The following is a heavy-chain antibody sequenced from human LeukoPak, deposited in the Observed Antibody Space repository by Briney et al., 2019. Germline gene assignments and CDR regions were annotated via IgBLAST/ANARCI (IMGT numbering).Heavy chain of an antibody. V-gene: IGHV1-18*01. D-gene: IGHD3-9*01. CDR2: ISAYNGNT. CDR1: GYTFTSYG. J-gene: IGHJ4*02. Sequence: GASVKVSCKASGYTFTSYGISWVRQAPGQGLEWMGWISAYNGNTNYAQKLQGRVTMTTDTSTSTAYMELRSLRSDDTAVYYCARGGYFDWFEYYFDYWGQGTLVTVSS. CDR3: ARGGYFDWFEYYFDY.